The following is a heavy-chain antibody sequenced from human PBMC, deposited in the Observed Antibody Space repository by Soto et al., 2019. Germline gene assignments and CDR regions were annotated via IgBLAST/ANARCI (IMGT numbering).Heavy chain of an antibody. Sequence: QVQLVESGGGVVQPGRSLRLSCAASGFTFSSYAMHWVRQAPGKGLEWVAVISYDGSNKYYADSVKGRFTISRDNSKNTLYLQMNSLRAEDTAVYYCASALLWFGELDYWGQGTLVTVSS. CDR1: GFTFSSYA. CDR2: ISYDGSNK. D-gene: IGHD3-10*01. J-gene: IGHJ4*02. CDR3: ASALLWFGELDY. V-gene: IGHV3-30-3*01.